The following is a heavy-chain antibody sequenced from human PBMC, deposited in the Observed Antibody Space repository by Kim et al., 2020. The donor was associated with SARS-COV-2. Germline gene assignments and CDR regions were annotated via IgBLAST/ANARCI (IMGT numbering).Heavy chain of an antibody. CDR1: GFTFSDYE. J-gene: IGHJ6*03. D-gene: IGHD4-17*01. V-gene: IGHV3-48*03. CDR2: TMSGGSTI. CDR3: VRGLEPTGLRDFYYYYMDV. Sequence: GGSLRLSCAASGFTFSDYEINWFPPASLKVLPWRLYTMSGGSTIYYAAYLKGRFTITRANAKNSLYLQMNDMRAEDTAVYYCVRGLEPTGLRDFYYYYMDVWSKGTTVTVSS.